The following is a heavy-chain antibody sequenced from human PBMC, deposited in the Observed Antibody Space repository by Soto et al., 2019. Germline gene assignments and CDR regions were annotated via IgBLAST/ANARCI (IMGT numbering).Heavy chain of an antibody. D-gene: IGHD7-27*01. Sequence: QTGGSLRLSCAASGFTFSIFAMSWVRQSPGKGLEWVSTISGSGGSTYYADAVKGRLTISRDNSMGTLYLQMKSLRVEDTAIYYCAKEVSLGSTVDLGYWGQGALVTVSS. CDR1: GFTFSIFA. J-gene: IGHJ4*02. CDR2: ISGSGGST. CDR3: AKEVSLGSTVDLGY. V-gene: IGHV3-23*01.